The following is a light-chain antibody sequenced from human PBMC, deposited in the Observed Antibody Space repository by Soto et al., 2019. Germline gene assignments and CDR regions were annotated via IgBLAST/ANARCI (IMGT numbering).Light chain of an antibody. Sequence: DIQMTQSPSSLSASVGDRVTITCRASQSINKYLNWYQQKPGKAPKLLIFAASSMQRGVPLRFSGSGSGTDFTLTISSLLPEDFATYYCQQSHSTPRTFGQGTKLEIK. V-gene: IGKV1-39*01. CDR3: QQSHSTPRT. CDR1: QSINKY. J-gene: IGKJ2*01. CDR2: AAS.